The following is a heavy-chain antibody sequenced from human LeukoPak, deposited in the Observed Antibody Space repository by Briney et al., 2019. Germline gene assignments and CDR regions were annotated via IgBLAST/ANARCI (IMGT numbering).Heavy chain of an antibody. V-gene: IGHV3-33*08. CDR1: GFTFSSYW. J-gene: IGHJ4*02. Sequence: PGGSLRLSCAASGFTFSSYWMHWVRQAPGKGLVWVAVIAYDGSRAFYADSVKGRFTISRDNSKNTMSVQMDDLRAEDTAVYYCTRYNNDHFDYWGQGTLVTVSS. CDR3: TRYNNDHFDY. D-gene: IGHD1-14*01. CDR2: IAYDGSRA.